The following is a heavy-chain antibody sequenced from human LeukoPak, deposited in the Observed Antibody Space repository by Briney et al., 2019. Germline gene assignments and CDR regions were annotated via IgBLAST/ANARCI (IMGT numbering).Heavy chain of an antibody. V-gene: IGHV1-69*04. CDR1: GGTFSSYA. CDR2: IIPILGIA. D-gene: IGHD3-10*01. J-gene: IGHJ4*02. CDR3: ATGTYYGSGSYYFDY. Sequence: SVKVSCKASGGTFSSYAISWVRQAPGQGLEWMGRIIPILGIANYAQKFQGRVTITADKSTSTAYMELSSLRSEDTAVYYCATGTYYGSGSYYFDYWGQGTLVTVSS.